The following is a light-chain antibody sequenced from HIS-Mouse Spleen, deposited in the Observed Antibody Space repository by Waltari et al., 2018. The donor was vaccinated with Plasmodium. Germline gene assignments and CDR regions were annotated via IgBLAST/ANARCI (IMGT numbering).Light chain of an antibody. V-gene: IGKV1-13*02. CDR1: QCISSA. J-gene: IGKJ4*01. Sequence: AIQLTQSPSSLSASVGDRVTITCRARQCISSALAWYQQKPGKAPKLLIYDASSLESGVPSRFSGSGSGTDFTLTISSLQPEDFATYYCQQGSFGGGTKVEIK. CDR3: QQGS. CDR2: DAS.